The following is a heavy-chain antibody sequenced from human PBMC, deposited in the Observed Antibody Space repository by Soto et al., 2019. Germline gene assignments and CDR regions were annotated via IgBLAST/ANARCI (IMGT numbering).Heavy chain of an antibody. CDR1: GDSVSSNSAA. J-gene: IGHJ5*02. D-gene: IGHD4-17*01. Sequence: SQTLSLTCAISGDSVSSNSAAWNWIRQSPSRGLEWLGRTYYRSQWYSDYAVAVKGRITINPDTSKNQFSLKLSSVTAADTAVYYCARLVTTRVNWFDPWGQGTLVTVSS. CDR2: TYYRSQWYS. V-gene: IGHV6-1*01. CDR3: ARLVTTRVNWFDP.